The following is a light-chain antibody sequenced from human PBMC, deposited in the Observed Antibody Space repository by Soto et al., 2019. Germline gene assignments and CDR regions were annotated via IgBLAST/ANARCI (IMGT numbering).Light chain of an antibody. V-gene: IGKV3-11*01. CDR2: DAS. CDR3: QQCNNWPLT. Sequence: EIVLTQSPATLSLSPGERATLSCRASQSVSSYLAWYQQKPCQAPRLLIYDASNRATGIPARFSGSGSGTDFTLTISSLEPEDCAVYYCQQCNNWPLTFGGGTKVEIK. CDR1: QSVSSY. J-gene: IGKJ4*01.